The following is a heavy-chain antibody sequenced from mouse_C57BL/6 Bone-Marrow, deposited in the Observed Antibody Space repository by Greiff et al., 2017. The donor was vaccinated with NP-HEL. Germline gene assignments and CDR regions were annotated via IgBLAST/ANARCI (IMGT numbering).Heavy chain of an antibody. J-gene: IGHJ3*01. CDR3: ASAHHYYGSSPFAY. CDR1: GFSLTSYG. Sequence: VKLMESGPGLVAPSQSLSITCTVSGFSLTSYGVDWVRQSPGKGLEWLGVIWGVGSTNYNSALKSRLSISKDNSKSQVFLKMNSLQTDDTAMYYCASAHHYYGSSPFAYWGQGTLVTVSA. V-gene: IGHV2-6*01. D-gene: IGHD1-1*01. CDR2: IWGVGST.